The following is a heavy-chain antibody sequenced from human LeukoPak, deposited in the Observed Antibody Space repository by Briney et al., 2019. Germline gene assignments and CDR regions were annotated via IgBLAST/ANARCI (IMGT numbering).Heavy chain of an antibody. V-gene: IGHV3-23*01. J-gene: IGHJ4*02. CDR3: ANCGQLLQCLVPSDY. CDR1: GFTFSSYA. Sequence: GGSLRLSCAASGFTFSSYAMSWVRQAPGKGLEWVSAISGSGGSTYYADSVKGRFTISRDNSKNTLYLQMNSLRAEDTAVYYCANCGQLLQCLVPSDYWGQGTLVTVSS. D-gene: IGHD2-2*01. CDR2: ISGSGGST.